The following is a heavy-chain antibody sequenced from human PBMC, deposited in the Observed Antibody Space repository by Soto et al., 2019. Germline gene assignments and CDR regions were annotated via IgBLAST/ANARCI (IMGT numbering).Heavy chain of an antibody. CDR1: GFTFSSND. V-gene: IGHV3-48*01. Sequence: PGGSLRLSCAAAGFTFSSNDMNWVRQAPGKGLEWVSYISSSSSPIYYADSVRGRVTMTRDTSTSTVFLELSSLRSGDTAVYYCARDLYSTSWYVRAFDMWGQGTMVTVSS. CDR3: ARDLYSTSWYVRAFDM. CDR2: ISSSSSPI. J-gene: IGHJ3*02. D-gene: IGHD6-13*01.